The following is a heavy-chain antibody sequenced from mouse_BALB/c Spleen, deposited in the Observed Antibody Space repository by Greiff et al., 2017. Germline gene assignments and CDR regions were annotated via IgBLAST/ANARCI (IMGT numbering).Heavy chain of an antibody. CDR1: GFSLTGYG. D-gene: IGHD2-3*01. CDR3: ARAYDALDY. V-gene: IGHV2-6-7*01. J-gene: IGHJ2*01. CDR2: IWGDGST. Sequence: QVQLKESGPGLVAPSQSLSITCTVSGFSLTGYGVNWVRQPPGKGLEWLGMIWGDGSTDYNSALKSRLSISKDNSKSQVFLKMNSLQTDDTAMYYCARAYDALDYWGQGTTLTVAS.